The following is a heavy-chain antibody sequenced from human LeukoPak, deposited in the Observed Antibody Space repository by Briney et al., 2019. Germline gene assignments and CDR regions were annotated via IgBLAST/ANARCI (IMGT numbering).Heavy chain of an antibody. V-gene: IGHV1-18*01. Sequence: ASVKVSCKASGYTFASYGISWVRQAPGQGLEWMGWISAYNSETNYAQNLQDRVTMTTVTSTSTAYMELRSLTSDDTAVYYCARAKTLEPSPSNAFDIWGQGTMATVSS. J-gene: IGHJ3*02. CDR2: ISAYNSET. CDR3: ARAKTLEPSPSNAFDI. D-gene: IGHD1-1*01. CDR1: GYTFASYG.